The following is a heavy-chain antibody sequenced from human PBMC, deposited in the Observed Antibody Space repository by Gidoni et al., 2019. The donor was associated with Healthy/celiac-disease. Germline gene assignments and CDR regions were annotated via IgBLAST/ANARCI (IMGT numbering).Heavy chain of an antibody. CDR2: IWYDGSNK. J-gene: IGHJ3*02. CDR3: ARARLRLGELLDAFDI. V-gene: IGHV3-33*01. D-gene: IGHD3-16*01. CDR1: GFPFSSYG. Sequence: QVQLVESGGGVVQPGRSLRLSCAASGFPFSSYGMHRVRQAPGQGLGWVAVIWYDGSNKYYADSVKGRFTISRDNSKNTLYLQMNSLRAEDTAVYYCARARLRLGELLDAFDIWGQGTMVTVSS.